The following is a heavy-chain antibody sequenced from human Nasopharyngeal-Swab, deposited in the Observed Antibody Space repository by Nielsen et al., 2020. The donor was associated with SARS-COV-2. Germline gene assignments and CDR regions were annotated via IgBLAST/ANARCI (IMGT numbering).Heavy chain of an antibody. CDR3: ARGSGYYVSSGYSDY. CDR2: IYYSGST. J-gene: IGHJ4*02. Sequence: SETLYLTCTVSGGSISSYYWSWIRQPPGKGLEWIGYIYYSGSTNYNPSLKSRVTISVDTSKNQFSLKLSSVTAADTAVYYCARGSGYYVSSGYSDYWGQGTLVTVSS. V-gene: IGHV4-59*13. D-gene: IGHD3-22*01. CDR1: GGSISSYY.